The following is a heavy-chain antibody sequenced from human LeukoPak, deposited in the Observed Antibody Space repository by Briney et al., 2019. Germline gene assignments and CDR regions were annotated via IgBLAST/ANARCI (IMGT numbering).Heavy chain of an antibody. CDR2: MNPNSGNT. D-gene: IGHD2-2*01. CDR1: GYTFTSYG. CDR3: ARGTHYSAICSWDYYYNMDV. Sequence: GASVKVSCKASGYTFTSYGISWVRQAPGQGLEWMGWMNPNSGNTGYAQKFQGRVTITRNTSISTAYMELSSLRSEDTAVYYCARGTHYSAICSWDYYYNMDVWGKGITVTVSS. J-gene: IGHJ6*03. V-gene: IGHV1-8*03.